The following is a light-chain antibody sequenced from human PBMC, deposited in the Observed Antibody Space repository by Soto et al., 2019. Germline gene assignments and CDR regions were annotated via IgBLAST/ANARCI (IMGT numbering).Light chain of an antibody. CDR2: KAS. CDR1: QSVFYSSNNKNY. Sequence: DIVMTQSPYSLGVSLFDSATINCKSSQSVFYSSNNKNYLAWYQQKPGKAPKLLIYKASTLKSGVPSRFSGSGSGTEFTLTISSLQPDDFATYYCQHYNSYSEAFGQGTKGGYQ. J-gene: IGKJ1*01. CDR3: QHYNSYSEA. V-gene: IGKV4-1*01.